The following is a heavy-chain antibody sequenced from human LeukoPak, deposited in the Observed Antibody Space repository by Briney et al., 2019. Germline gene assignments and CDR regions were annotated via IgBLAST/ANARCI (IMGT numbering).Heavy chain of an antibody. CDR1: GFTFSSYE. J-gene: IGHJ6*01. Sequence: GGSLRLSCAASGFTFSSYEMNWVRQAPGKGLEWVSYISSSGSTIYYADSVKGRFTISRDNAKNSLYLQMNSLRAEDTAVYYCARDLTTRRSGMDVWGQGTTVTVYS. D-gene: IGHD1-1*01. CDR3: ARDLTTRRSGMDV. CDR2: ISSSGSTI. V-gene: IGHV3-48*03.